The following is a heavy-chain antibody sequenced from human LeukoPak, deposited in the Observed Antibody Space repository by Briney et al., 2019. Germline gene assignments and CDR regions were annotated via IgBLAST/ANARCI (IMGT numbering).Heavy chain of an antibody. V-gene: IGHV3-30*18. J-gene: IGHJ4*02. Sequence: GRSLRLSCAASGFTFSSYGMHWVRQAPGKGLEWVAVISYDGSNKYYADSVKGRFTISRDNSKNTLYLQMNSLRAEDTAVYYCAKPLWLAGPLGFADRGQGTLVTVSS. CDR3: AKPLWLAGPLGFAD. CDR1: GFTFSSYG. D-gene: IGHD6-19*01. CDR2: ISYDGSNK.